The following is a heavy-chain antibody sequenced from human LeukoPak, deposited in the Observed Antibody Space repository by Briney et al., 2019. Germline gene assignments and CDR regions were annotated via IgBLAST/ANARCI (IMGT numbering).Heavy chain of an antibody. Sequence: GGSLRLSCAASGFTFWNYAMSWVRQAPGKGLEWVSTISGSGGSTYYADSVKGRFTISRDNAKNSLYLQMNSLRDEDTAVYYCAREILTTVPRANWGQGTLVTVSS. D-gene: IGHD4-17*01. J-gene: IGHJ4*02. CDR1: GFTFWNYA. CDR2: ISGSGGST. V-gene: IGHV3-23*01. CDR3: AREILTTVPRAN.